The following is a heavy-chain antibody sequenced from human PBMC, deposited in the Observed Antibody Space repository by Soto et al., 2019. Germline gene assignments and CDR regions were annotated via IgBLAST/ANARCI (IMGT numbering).Heavy chain of an antibody. CDR1: GDSISSSRYY. CDR3: ARHFHATRAYCPSSSCYHFDS. Sequence: SETRSLTCSVSGDSISSSRYYWCWCRQPPGKGLEGIGSIYHLGSTYYSPSLKRRVTISVDTSKNQFSLKLSSVTAAETAVYYCARHFHATRAYCPSSSCYHFDSWGQGTLVPVSP. CDR2: IYHLGST. J-gene: IGHJ4*02. D-gene: IGHD2-2*01. V-gene: IGHV4-39*01.